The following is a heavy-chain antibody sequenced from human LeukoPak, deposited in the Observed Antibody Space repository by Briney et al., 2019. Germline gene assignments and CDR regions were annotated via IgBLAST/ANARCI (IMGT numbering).Heavy chain of an antibody. J-gene: IGHJ4*02. CDR3: ARGALREDYFDY. V-gene: IGHV1-2*02. Sequence: ASVKVSCKASGYTFTGYYMHWVRQAPGPGLEWMGWINPNSGGTNYAQKFQGRVTMTRATSISTAYMELSRLRSDDTVVYDCARGALREDYFDYWGQGTLVTVSS. CDR2: INPNSGGT. CDR1: GYTFTGYY.